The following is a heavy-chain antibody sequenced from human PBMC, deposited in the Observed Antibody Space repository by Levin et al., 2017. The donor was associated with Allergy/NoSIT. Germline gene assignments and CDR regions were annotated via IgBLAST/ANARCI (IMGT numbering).Heavy chain of an antibody. J-gene: IGHJ3*02. CDR2: MHYSGGT. Sequence: PSETLSLTCTVSGASISSYFWSWIRQPPGKGLEWIGYMHYSGGTSYNPSLKSRVTSSLDTSKNQFSLKLSSVTAADTAVYYCARRSTNGYAFDSWGQGTMVTVSS. CDR1: GASISSYF. V-gene: IGHV4-59*08. CDR3: ARRSTNGYAFDS.